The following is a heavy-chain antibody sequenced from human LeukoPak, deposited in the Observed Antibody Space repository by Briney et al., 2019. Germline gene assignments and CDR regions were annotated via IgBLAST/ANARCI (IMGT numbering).Heavy chain of an antibody. CDR2: ISWNSGSI. Sequence: PGRSLRLSCAASGFTFDDYAMHWVRQAPGKGLEWVSGISWNSGSIGYADSVKGRFTISRDNAKNSLYLQMNSLRAEDTAVYYCARSRGNVMTTVTSGRRNAFDIWGQGTMVTVSS. J-gene: IGHJ3*02. D-gene: IGHD4-17*01. V-gene: IGHV3-9*01. CDR3: ARSRGNVMTTVTSGRRNAFDI. CDR1: GFTFDDYA.